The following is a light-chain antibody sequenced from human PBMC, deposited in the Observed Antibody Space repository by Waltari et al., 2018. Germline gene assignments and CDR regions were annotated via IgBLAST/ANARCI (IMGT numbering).Light chain of an antibody. CDR2: AAS. J-gene: IGKJ2*01. CDR3: QQYYNYPYT. Sequence: AIRMTQSPSSFSASTGDRVTMTCRASQGINTYVAWYQQKPGKAPNLLIYAASTLQSGVPSRFSGSGSGTDFTLTISCLQSEDFATYYCQQYYNYPYTFGQGIKVEIK. CDR1: QGINTY. V-gene: IGKV1-8*01.